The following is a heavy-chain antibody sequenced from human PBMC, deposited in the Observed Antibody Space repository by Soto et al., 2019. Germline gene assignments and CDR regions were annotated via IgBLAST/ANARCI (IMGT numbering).Heavy chain of an antibody. Sequence: GGSLRLSCAASGFTFSSYGMHWVRQAPGKGLEWVAVISYDGSNKYYADSVKGRFTISRDNSKNTLYLQMSSLRAEDTAVYYCVKGGYCSSTSCINWFDPWDQGTLVTVSS. CDR2: ISYDGSNK. V-gene: IGHV3-30*18. CDR3: VKGGYCSSTSCINWFDP. CDR1: GFTFSSYG. J-gene: IGHJ5*02. D-gene: IGHD2-2*01.